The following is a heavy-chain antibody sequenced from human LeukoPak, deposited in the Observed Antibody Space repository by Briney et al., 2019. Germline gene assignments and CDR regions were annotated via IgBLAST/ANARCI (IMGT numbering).Heavy chain of an antibody. J-gene: IGHJ3*02. Sequence: ASVKVSCKASGYTFTSYYMHWVRQAPGQGLEWMGIINPSGGSTSYAQKFQGRVTMTRDTSISTAYMKLSRLRSDDTAVYYCARDRLPPDAFDIWGQGTMVTVSS. CDR3: ARDRLPPDAFDI. CDR1: GYTFTSYY. CDR2: INPSGGST. V-gene: IGHV1-46*01.